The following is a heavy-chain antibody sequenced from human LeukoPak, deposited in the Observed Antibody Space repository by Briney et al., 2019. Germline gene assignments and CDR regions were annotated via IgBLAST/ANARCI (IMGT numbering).Heavy chain of an antibody. J-gene: IGHJ4*02. CDR2: ISGSGGST. V-gene: IGHV3-23*01. CDR1: GFTFSSYG. Sequence: GGTQRLSCAASGFTFSSYGMSWVRQAPGKGLEWVSAISGSGGSTYYADSVKGRFTISRDNSKNTLHLQMNSLRAEDTAVYYCAKSQPYYYGSGESRFDYWGQGTLVTVSS. D-gene: IGHD3-10*01. CDR3: AKSQPYYYGSGESRFDY.